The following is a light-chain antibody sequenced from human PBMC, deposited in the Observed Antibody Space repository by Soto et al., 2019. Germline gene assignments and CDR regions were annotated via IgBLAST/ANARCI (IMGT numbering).Light chain of an antibody. J-gene: IGLJ1*01. CDR2: EVN. CDR1: SSDVGAYNY. CDR3: SSYSSTSTAV. V-gene: IGLV2-14*01. Sequence: QSALTQPASVSGSPGQSITISCTGTSSDVGAYNYVSWYQQHPGKAPKLMIYEVNYRPSGVSNRFSGSKSGITASLTISGLQAEDEADYYCSSYSSTSTAVFGSGTKLTGL.